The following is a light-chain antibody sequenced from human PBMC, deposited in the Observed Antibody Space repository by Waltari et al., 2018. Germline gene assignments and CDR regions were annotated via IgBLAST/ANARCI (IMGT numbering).Light chain of an antibody. CDR3: QKYGTLPAT. J-gene: IGKJ1*01. CDR1: RSVSKY. CDR2: DAS. Sequence: EIVLTQSPGTLSLSPGERATLSCRASRSVSKYLAWYQQKPGQAPRLLIYDASTRATGIPDRFSATGWGTDFSLSISRLEPEDLAVYYCQKYGTLPATFGQGTKVQMK. V-gene: IGKV3-20*01.